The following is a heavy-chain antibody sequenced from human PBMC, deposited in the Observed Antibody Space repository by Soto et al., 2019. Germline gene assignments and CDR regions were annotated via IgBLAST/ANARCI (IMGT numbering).Heavy chain of an antibody. D-gene: IGHD2-8*01. CDR1: GYTFTGYY. Sequence: ASVKVSCKASGYTFTGYYMHWVRQAPGQGLEWMGWINPNIGGTNYAQKFQGRVTMTRDTSISTAYMELSRLRSDDTAVYYCAREEGYCTNGVCYSGPFSPWGYVQHWGQGTLVTV. V-gene: IGHV1-2*02. CDR2: INPNIGGT. CDR3: AREEGYCTNGVCYSGPFSPWGYVQH. J-gene: IGHJ1*01.